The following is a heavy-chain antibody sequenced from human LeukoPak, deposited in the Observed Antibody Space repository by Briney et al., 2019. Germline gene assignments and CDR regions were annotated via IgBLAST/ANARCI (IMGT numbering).Heavy chain of an antibody. CDR1: GGSISSYY. CDR3: ARGGYSSGWYAH. V-gene: IGHV4-4*07. J-gene: IGHJ5*02. D-gene: IGHD6-19*01. CDR2: IYTSGNT. Sequence: PSETLSPTCTVYGGSISSYYWSWIRQPAGKGLEWIGRIYTSGNTNYNPSLKSRVTISVDTSKNQFSLKLSSVTAADTAVYYCARGGYSSGWYAHWGQGTLVTVSS.